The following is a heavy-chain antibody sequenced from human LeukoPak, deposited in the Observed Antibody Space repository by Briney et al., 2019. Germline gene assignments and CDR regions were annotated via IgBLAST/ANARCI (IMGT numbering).Heavy chain of an antibody. Sequence: AETLSLSCTVSGFTFSSCYYYCWSRQPPGKVVGVICIIYHSGSTYYTPSLKSRVTISVDTSKNQFSLKLSSVTAADTAVYYCARDSYQRYFDWLNWGQGTLVTVSS. J-gene: IGHJ4*02. CDR1: GFTFSSCYY. CDR2: IYHSGST. CDR3: ARDSYQRYFDWLN. D-gene: IGHD3-9*01. V-gene: IGHV4-38-2*02.